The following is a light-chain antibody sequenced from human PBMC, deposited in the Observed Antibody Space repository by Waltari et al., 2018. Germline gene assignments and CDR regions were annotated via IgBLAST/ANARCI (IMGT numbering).Light chain of an antibody. CDR3: QQYYSTPPT. V-gene: IGKV4-1*01. J-gene: IGKJ3*01. CDR1: QSVLYSSNNKNY. Sequence: DIVMTQSPDSLAVSLGERATTNCKSSQSVLYSSNNKNYLAWHQQKPGQPPKLLIYWASTRESGVPDRFSGSGSGTDFTLTISSLQAEDVAVYYCQQYYSTPPTFGPGTKVDIK. CDR2: WAS.